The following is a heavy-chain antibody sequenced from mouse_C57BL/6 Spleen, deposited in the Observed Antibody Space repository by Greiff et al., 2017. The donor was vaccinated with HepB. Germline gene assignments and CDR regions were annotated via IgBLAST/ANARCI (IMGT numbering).Heavy chain of an antibody. Sequence: VQVVESGPELVKPGASVKISCKASGYAFSSSWMNWVKQRPGKGLEWIGRIYPGDGDTNYNGKFKGKATLTADKSSSTAYMQLSSLTSEDSAVYFCARRGIYDGYYWYFDVWGTGTTVTVSS. J-gene: IGHJ1*03. CDR1: GYAFSSSW. CDR2: IYPGDGDT. D-gene: IGHD2-3*01. V-gene: IGHV1-82*01. CDR3: ARRGIYDGYYWYFDV.